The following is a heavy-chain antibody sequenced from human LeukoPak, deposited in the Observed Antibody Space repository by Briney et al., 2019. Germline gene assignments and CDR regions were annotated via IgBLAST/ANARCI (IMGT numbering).Heavy chain of an antibody. CDR3: AKSGYNRFDY. J-gene: IGHJ4*02. V-gene: IGHV3-23*01. D-gene: IGHD5-24*01. CDR2: ISGSGSGGST. CDR1: GFTFSSSA. Sequence: TGGSLRLSCAASGFTFSSSAMSWVRQAPGKGLEWVSNISGSGSGGSTYYADSAKGRFTISRDNSKNTLYLQMNSLRAEDTAVYYCAKSGYNRFDYWGQGTLVTVSS.